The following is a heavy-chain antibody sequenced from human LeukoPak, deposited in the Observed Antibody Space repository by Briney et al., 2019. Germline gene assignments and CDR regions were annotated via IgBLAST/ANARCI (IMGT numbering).Heavy chain of an antibody. CDR3: ARVSVDTAMVKRARWFDP. CDR2: INPNSGGT. Sequence: ASVKISCKASGYTFSNFYMHWVRQAPGQGLEWMGWINPNSGGTNYAQKFQGRVTMTRDTSISTAYMELSRLRSDDTAVYYCARVSVDTAMVKRARWFDPWGQGTLVTVSS. V-gene: IGHV1-2*02. J-gene: IGHJ5*02. D-gene: IGHD5-18*01. CDR1: GYTFSNFY.